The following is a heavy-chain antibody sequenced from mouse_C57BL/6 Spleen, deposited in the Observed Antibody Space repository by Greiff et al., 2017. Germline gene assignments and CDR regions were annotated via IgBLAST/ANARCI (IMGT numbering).Heavy chain of an antibody. CDR3: TRFPRWGCVLAY. J-gene: IGHJ3*01. Sequence: QVQLQQSGAELVRPGASVTLSCKASGYTFTDYEMHWVKQTPVHGLEWIGAIDPETGGTAYNQKFKGKAILTADKSSSTAYMELRSLTSEDSAVYYCTRFPRWGCVLAYWGQGTLVTVSA. CDR1: GYTFTDYE. D-gene: IGHD2-3*01. V-gene: IGHV1-15*01. CDR2: IDPETGGT.